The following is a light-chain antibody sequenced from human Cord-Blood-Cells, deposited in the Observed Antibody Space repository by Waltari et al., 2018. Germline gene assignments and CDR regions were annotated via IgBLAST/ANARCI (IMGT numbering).Light chain of an antibody. V-gene: IGKV1-39*01. CDR2: AAS. J-gene: IGKJ2*01. CDR3: QQSYSTPYT. CDR1: QRISSY. Sequence: DIQMTQSPSSLSASVGDRVTITCRASQRISSYLNWYQQKPGKAPKLLIYAASSLQSGVPSRFSCGGSGTDFTLTISSLQPEDFATYYCQQSYSTPYTFGQGTKLEIK.